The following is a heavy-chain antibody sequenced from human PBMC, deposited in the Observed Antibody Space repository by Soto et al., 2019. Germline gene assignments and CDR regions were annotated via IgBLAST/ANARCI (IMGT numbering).Heavy chain of an antibody. Sequence: QVQLVESGGGLVKPGGSLRLSCAASGFTFSDYYMSWIRQAPGKGLEWVSHISSSGSTIYYAESVRGRFTICRDNAKNSLYLQMNSLRAEDAVVYYCARVPETYSWNYGGREIWFDPWGQGTLVTVSS. CDR3: ARVPETYSWNYGGREIWFDP. V-gene: IGHV3-11*01. CDR2: ISSSGSTI. J-gene: IGHJ5*02. D-gene: IGHD1-7*01. CDR1: GFTFSDYY.